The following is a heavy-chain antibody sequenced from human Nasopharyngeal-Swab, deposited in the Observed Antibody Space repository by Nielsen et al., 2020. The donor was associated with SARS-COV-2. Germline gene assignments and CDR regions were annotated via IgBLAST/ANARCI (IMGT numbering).Heavy chain of an antibody. CDR3: ARGGIVVVPAAPSDYYYGMDV. CDR2: MNPNSGNK. J-gene: IGHJ6*02. V-gene: IGHV1-8*03. D-gene: IGHD2-2*01. CDR1: GYTFTSYD. Sequence: ASVQVSCKASGYTFTSYDINWVRQATAQGLQWMGWMNPNSGNKGYAQKFQGGVIITRNTYISTAYMELSSLRSEDTAVYYCARGGIVVVPAAPSDYYYGMDVWGQGTTVTVSS.